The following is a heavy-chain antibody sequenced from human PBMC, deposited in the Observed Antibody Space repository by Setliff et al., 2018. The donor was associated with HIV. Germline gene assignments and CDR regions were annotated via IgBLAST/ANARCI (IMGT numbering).Heavy chain of an antibody. J-gene: IGHJ3*02. CDR2: IKSKSDDGTT. CDR1: GFTFSNAW. D-gene: IGHD5-18*01. CDR3: TRDKGYAFDI. V-gene: IGHV3-15*01. Sequence: GGSLRLSCAASGFTFSNAWMSWVRQAPGKGLEWVGRIKSKSDDGTTEYAASVKDRFTVSRDDSKSIAYLQINSLKTEDTAVYYCTRDKGYAFDIWGQGTMVTVSS.